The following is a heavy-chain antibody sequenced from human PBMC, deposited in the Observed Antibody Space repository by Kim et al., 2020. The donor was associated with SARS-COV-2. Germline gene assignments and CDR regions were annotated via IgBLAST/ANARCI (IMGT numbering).Heavy chain of an antibody. V-gene: IGHV1-3*01. J-gene: IGHJ4*02. CDR2: LNVGSADT. CDR1: GYNFTDYT. CDR3: ARDTAAGHLVY. D-gene: IGHD2-2*01. Sequence: ASVKVSCKASGYNFTDYTMHWVRQAPGQRLEWMGWLNVGSADTRYSEKFQGRVAISRDTSATTAYMEVCSLTSEDTAVYYCARDTAAGHLVYYGQG.